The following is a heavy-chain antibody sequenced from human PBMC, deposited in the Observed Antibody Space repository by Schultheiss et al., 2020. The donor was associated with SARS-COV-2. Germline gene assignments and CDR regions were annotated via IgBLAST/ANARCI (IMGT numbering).Heavy chain of an antibody. D-gene: IGHD6-19*01. CDR2: ISAYNGNT. J-gene: IGHJ4*02. V-gene: IGHV1-18*01. CDR3: ARANPLRGSSGWYGVDY. Sequence: ASVKVSCKASGYTFTSYGISWVRQAPGQGLEWMGWISAYNGNTNYAQKLQGRVTMTTDTSTSTAYMELRSLRSDDTAVYYCARANPLRGSSGWYGVDYWGQGTLVTVSS. CDR1: GYTFTSYG.